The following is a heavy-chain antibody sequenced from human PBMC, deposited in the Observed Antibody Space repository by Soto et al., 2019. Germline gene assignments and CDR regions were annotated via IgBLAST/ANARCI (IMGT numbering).Heavy chain of an antibody. D-gene: IGHD3-10*02. CDR1: GFTFSGSA. J-gene: IGHJ3*02. CDR2: IRSKANSYAT. Sequence: GGFLRLSCAASGFTFSGSAMHWVRQASGKGLEWVGRIRSKANSYATAYAASVKGRFTISRDDSKNTAYLQMNSLKTEDTAVYYCTRHAPPDGTMYAFDIWGQGTMVTVSS. CDR3: TRHAPPDGTMYAFDI. V-gene: IGHV3-73*01.